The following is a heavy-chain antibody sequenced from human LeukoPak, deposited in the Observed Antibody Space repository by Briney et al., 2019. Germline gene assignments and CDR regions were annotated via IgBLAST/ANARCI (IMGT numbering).Heavy chain of an antibody. CDR3: AKGRYYYYMDV. CDR1: GFTFDDYA. J-gene: IGHJ6*03. Sequence: GGSLRLSCAASGFTFDDYAMHWVRQAPGKGLEWVSGISWYSGSIGYADSVKGRFTISRDNAKNSLYLQMNSLRAEDTALYYCAKGRYYYYMDVWGKGTTVTVSS. CDR2: ISWYSGSI. V-gene: IGHV3-9*01.